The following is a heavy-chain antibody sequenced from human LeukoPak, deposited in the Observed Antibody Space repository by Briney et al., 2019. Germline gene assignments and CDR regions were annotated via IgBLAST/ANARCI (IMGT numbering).Heavy chain of an antibody. CDR1: GYTFTTYA. J-gene: IGHJ4*02. Sequence: ASVKVSCKASGYTFTTYAISWVRQAPGQGLEWMGGIIPIFGTANYAQKFQGRVTITADKSTSTAYMELSSLRSEDTAVYYCARGDAVTTSYDYWGQGTLVTVSS. D-gene: IGHD4-17*01. CDR3: ARGDAVTTSYDY. CDR2: IIPIFGTA. V-gene: IGHV1-69*06.